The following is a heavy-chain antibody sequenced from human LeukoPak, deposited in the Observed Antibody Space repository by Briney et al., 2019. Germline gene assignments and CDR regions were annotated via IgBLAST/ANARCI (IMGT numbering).Heavy chain of an antibody. CDR2: IDGGGGGT. V-gene: IGHV3-23*01. J-gene: IGHJ4*02. CDR1: GFTFSNDG. CDR3: ARRIGGTKDY. Sequence: GGSLRLSCAASGFTFSNDGMSWVRQAPGKGPEWVSSIDGGGGGTDYADSVRGRFTISRDNFKNTSYLQMNSLRADDTAVYYCARRIGGTKDYWGQGAQVTVSS. D-gene: IGHD3-3*01.